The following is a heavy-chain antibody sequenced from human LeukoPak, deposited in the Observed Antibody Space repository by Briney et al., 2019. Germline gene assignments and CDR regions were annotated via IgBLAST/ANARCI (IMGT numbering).Heavy chain of an antibody. J-gene: IGHJ4*02. CDR1: GFTFSSHD. Sequence: GGSLRLSCAASGFTFSSHDMTWVRQTPGKGLEWVSSISGSGGSTYYADPVEGRFTISRDNSKNNVYLQMDSLRADDTAMYYCASWAGSSGWYGPFDYWGQGTLVTVSS. CDR3: ASWAGSSGWYGPFDY. CDR2: ISGSGGST. V-gene: IGHV3-23*01. D-gene: IGHD6-19*01.